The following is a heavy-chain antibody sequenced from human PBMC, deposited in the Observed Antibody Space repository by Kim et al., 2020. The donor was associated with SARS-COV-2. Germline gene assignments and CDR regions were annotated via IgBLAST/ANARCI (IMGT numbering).Heavy chain of an antibody. V-gene: IGHV3-23*01. CDR3: AKDLRITMIVVVPGFDY. Sequence: VNGRFTISRDNYKKTLYLQMNSLRAEDTAVYYCAKDLRITMIVVVPGFDYWGQGTLVTVSS. J-gene: IGHJ4*02. D-gene: IGHD3-22*01.